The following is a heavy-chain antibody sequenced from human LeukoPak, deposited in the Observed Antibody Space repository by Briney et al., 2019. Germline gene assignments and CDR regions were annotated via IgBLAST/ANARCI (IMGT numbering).Heavy chain of an antibody. Sequence: SVKVSCKASGGTFSSYAISWVRQAPGQGLEWMGRIIPIFGTANYAQKSQGRVTITTDESTSTAYMELSSLRSEDTAVYYCARDLGDYGDYGATGIWGQGTMVTVSS. CDR2: IIPIFGTA. CDR3: ARDLGDYGDYGATGI. V-gene: IGHV1-69*05. D-gene: IGHD4-17*01. J-gene: IGHJ3*02. CDR1: GGTFSSYA.